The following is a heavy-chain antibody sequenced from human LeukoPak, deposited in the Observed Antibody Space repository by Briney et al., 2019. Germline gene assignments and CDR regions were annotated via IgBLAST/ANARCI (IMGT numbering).Heavy chain of an antibody. CDR1: GFTFSSYG. CDR2: ISYDGSNK. CDR3: AAADGRDSYADFDI. V-gene: IGHV3-30*03. D-gene: IGHD5-18*01. Sequence: GGSLRLSCAASGFTFSSYGMHWVRQAPGKGLEWVAVISYDGSNKYYADSVKGRFTISRDNSKNTLYLQMNSLRAKDTAVYYCAAADGRDSYADFDIWGQGNLVTVSS. J-gene: IGHJ4*02.